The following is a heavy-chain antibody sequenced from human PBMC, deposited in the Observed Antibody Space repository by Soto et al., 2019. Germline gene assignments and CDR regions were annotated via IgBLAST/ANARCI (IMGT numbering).Heavy chain of an antibody. CDR1: GFTFGDYW. Sequence: GGSLRLSFAASGFTFGDYWMHWVRQATGRGLEWVSRMNSDGSSTNYADYVKGRFTVSRDNAKKTLYLKMNSLRAADTAVYYCAPAEVDYWGPGTLVPVYS. J-gene: IGHJ4*02. CDR3: APAEVDY. CDR2: MNSDGSST. V-gene: IGHV3-74*01.